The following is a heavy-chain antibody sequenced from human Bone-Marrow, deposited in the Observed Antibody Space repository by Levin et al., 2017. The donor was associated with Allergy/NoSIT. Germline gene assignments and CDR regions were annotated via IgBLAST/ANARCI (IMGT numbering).Heavy chain of an antibody. V-gene: IGHV4-34*01. D-gene: IGHD1-26*01. CDR3: ARALQGELPLFDY. Sequence: SETLSLTCAVYGGSFSGYYWSWIRQPPGKGLEWIGEINHSGSTNYNPSLKSRVTISVDTSKNQFSLKLSSVTAADTAVYYCARALQGELPLFDYWGQGTLVTVSS. CDR1: GGSFSGYY. J-gene: IGHJ4*02. CDR2: INHSGST.